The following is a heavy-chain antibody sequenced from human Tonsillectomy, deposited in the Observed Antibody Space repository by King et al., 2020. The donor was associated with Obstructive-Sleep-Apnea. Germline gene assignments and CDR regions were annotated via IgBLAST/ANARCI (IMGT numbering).Heavy chain of an antibody. CDR3: AREAPGAAVAGTNFAFDI. CDR1: GGSISSSNW. D-gene: IGHD6-19*01. CDR2: IYHSGGT. J-gene: IGHJ3*02. V-gene: IGHV4-4*02. Sequence: QLQESGPGLVKPSGTLSLTCAVSGGSISSSNWWSWVRQPPGKGLEWIGEIYHSGGTNYNPSLKSRVTISVDKSKTQFSLKLSSVTAADTAVYYCAREAPGAAVAGTNFAFDIWGQGTMVTVSS.